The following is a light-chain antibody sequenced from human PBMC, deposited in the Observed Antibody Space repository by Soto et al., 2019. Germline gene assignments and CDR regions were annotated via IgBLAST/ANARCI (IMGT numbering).Light chain of an antibody. Sequence: EILMTQSPATLSVSPGERATLSCRASQSVSNNLAWYQQKPGQAPRIVSYGATTRATGIPARFSGSGSGTEFTLTISSLQSEDFATYYCQQYNNWPRTFGQGTKVDIK. CDR2: GAT. V-gene: IGKV3-15*01. CDR1: QSVSNN. CDR3: QQYNNWPRT. J-gene: IGKJ1*01.